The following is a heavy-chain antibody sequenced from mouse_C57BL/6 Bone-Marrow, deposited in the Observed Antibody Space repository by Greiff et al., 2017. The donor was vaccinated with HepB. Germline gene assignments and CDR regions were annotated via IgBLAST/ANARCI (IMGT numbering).Heavy chain of an antibody. CDR3: AVYYTGSVYGMGY. J-gene: IGHJ4*01. Sequence: QVQLQQPGAELVKPGASVKLSCKASGYTFTSYWMHWVKQRPGQGLEWIGMIHPNSGSTNYNEKFKGKATVTVDKSSSTAYMQLSSLTSEDTAVYYCAVYYTGSVYGMGYWGRGTAVTVSS. CDR2: IHPNSGST. CDR1: GYTFTSYW. D-gene: IGHD1-3*01. V-gene: IGHV1-64*01.